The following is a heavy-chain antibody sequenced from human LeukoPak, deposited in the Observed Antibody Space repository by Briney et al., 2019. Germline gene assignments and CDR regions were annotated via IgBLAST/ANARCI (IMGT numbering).Heavy chain of an antibody. CDR2: ISYDGSNK. V-gene: IGHV3-30-3*01. J-gene: IGHJ4*02. CDR3: ARATWARSGLDYFNY. CDR1: GFTFSSYP. D-gene: IGHD5-24*01. Sequence: PGGSLRLSCAASGFTFSSYPMHWVRQAPGKGLEWVTLISYDGSNKYYADSVKGRFTISRDISKNTLYLQMNSLRAEDTAVYYCARATWARSGLDYFNYWGQGTLVTVSS.